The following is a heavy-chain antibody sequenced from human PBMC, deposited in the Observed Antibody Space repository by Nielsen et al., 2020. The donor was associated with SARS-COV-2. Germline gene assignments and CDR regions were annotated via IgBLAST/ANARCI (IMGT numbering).Heavy chain of an antibody. J-gene: IGHJ3*02. V-gene: IGHV4-31*03. Sequence: LRLSCTVSGGSISSGGYYWSWIRQHPGKGLEWIGYIYYSGSTYYNPSLKSRVTISVDTSKNQFSLKLCSVTAADTAVYYCARDRGITIFGVVINDAFDIWGQGTMVTVSS. CDR2: IYYSGST. D-gene: IGHD3-3*01. CDR3: ARDRGITIFGVVINDAFDI. CDR1: GGSISSGGYY.